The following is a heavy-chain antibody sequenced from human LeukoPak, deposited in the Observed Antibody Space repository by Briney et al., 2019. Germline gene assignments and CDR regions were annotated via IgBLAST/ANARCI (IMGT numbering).Heavy chain of an antibody. J-gene: IGHJ4*02. D-gene: IGHD6-19*01. CDR1: GFTFSSYA. V-gene: IGHV3-30-3*01. CDR2: ISYDGSNK. Sequence: GGSLRLSCAASGFTFSSYAMHWVRQAPGKGLEWVAVISYDGSNKYYADSVKGRFTISRDNSKNTLYLQMNSLRAEDTAVYYCARGQLGWSKEYYFDYWGQGTLVTVSS. CDR3: ARGQLGWSKEYYFDY.